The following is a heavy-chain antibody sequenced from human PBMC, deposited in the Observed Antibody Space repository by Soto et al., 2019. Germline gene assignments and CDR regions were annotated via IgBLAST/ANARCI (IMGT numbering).Heavy chain of an antibody. V-gene: IGHV5-51*01. CDR3: ARLPVGYCSGGSCYPFDY. Sequence: PGESLKISCKGSGYSFTSYWIGWVRQMPGKGLEWMGIIYPGDSDTRYSPSFQGQVTISADKSISTAYLQWSSLKASDTAMYYCARLPVGYCSGGSCYPFDYWGQGTLVTVSS. D-gene: IGHD2-15*01. CDR2: IYPGDSDT. J-gene: IGHJ4*02. CDR1: GYSFTSYW.